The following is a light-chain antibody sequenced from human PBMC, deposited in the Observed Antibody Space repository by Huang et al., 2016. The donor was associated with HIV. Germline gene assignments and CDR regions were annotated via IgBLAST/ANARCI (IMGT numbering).Light chain of an antibody. CDR2: AAS. J-gene: IGKJ3*01. V-gene: IGKV3-15*01. CDR3: QQYNDFRST. Sequence: ETVMPQSPVTLSVSPGDRASLSCRSSQIVRSHLAWYQQTPGQAPRLLIYAASTRATGVPARFSGSRAGTEFTLTISTLQSEDSAVYYCQQYNDFRSTFGPGTRVEIK. CDR1: QIVRSH.